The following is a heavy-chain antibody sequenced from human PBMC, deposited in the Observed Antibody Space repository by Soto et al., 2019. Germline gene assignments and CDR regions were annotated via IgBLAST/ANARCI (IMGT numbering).Heavy chain of an antibody. J-gene: IGHJ4*02. CDR1: GCIFSVDL. Sequence: GEDQQNCKKASGCIFSVDLIGLGRQLPEKSQEWMGNIYPDDSGTSNNPSVDGRVTVSADKSTNTAYLQWISLKASDTAIYSRFPQMPNSALRIIDFWGQGTPVTVSS. CDR3: FPQMPNSALRIIDF. V-gene: IGHV5-51*01. CDR2: IYPDDSGT. D-gene: IGHD6-6*01.